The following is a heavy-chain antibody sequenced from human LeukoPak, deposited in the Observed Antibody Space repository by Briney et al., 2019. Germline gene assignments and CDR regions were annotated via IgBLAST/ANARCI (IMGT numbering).Heavy chain of an antibody. Sequence: SETLYLTCTVSGGSISSSSYYWGWIRQPPGKGLEWIGSIYYSGSTYYNPSLKSRVTISVDTSKNQFSLQLSSVTAADTAVYYCARHAMRTYDSSGYYLYWGQGTLVTVSS. CDR1: GGSISSSSYY. CDR2: IYYSGST. J-gene: IGHJ4*02. CDR3: ARHAMRTYDSSGYYLY. V-gene: IGHV4-39*01. D-gene: IGHD3-22*01.